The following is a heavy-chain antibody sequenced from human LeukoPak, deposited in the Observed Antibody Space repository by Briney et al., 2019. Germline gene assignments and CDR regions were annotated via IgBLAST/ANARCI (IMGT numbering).Heavy chain of an antibody. V-gene: IGHV4-34*01. CDR3: ARVGVFSSSWYLDY. D-gene: IGHD6-13*01. Sequence: SETLSLTCAVYGGSFSGYYWSWIRQPPGKGLEWIGEINHSGSTNYNPSLKSRVTISVDTSKNQFSLKLSSVTDADTAVYYCARVGVFSSSWYLDYWGQGTLVTVSS. CDR1: GGSFSGYY. CDR2: INHSGST. J-gene: IGHJ4*02.